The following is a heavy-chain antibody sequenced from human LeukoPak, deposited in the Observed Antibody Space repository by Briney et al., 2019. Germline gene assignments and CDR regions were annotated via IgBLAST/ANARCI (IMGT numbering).Heavy chain of an antibody. V-gene: IGHV3-66*01. D-gene: IGHD3-10*01. Sequence: GGSLRLSCAAPGFTVSSNYMSSVRQAPGKGLEWVSVIYSGGGTYYADSVKGRFTISRDNSKNTLYLQMNSLRAEDTAVYYCARDPKTYYYGSGSYPHWGQGTLVTVSS. CDR3: ARDPKTYYYGSGSYPH. CDR1: GFTVSSNY. J-gene: IGHJ4*02. CDR2: IYSGGGT.